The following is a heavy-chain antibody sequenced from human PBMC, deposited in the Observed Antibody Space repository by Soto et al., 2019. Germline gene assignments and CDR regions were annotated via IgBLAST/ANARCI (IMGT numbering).Heavy chain of an antibody. J-gene: IGHJ5*02. CDR3: ARDREYNGKYTRFDP. CDR2: ISTYNGNT. V-gene: IGHV1-18*01. D-gene: IGHD1-7*01. Sequence: QVQLVQSGAEVKKPGASVKVSCKASGYTFTSYGISWVRQAPGQGLEWMGWISTYNGNTNYAQKHQGRVTMTTDTSSSTAYMELTSLRSDDTAVYYCARDREYNGKYTRFDPWGQGTLVTVSS. CDR1: GYTFTSYG.